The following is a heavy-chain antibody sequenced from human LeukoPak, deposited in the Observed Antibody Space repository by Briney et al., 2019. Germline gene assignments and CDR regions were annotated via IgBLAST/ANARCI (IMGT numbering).Heavy chain of an antibody. D-gene: IGHD5-12*01. V-gene: IGHV3-48*03. CDR2: ISSSGSTI. Sequence: GGSLILSCAASGFTFSSYEMNSVRQAPGKGLELVSYISSSGSTIYYADSVKGRITISRDNAKNSLYLQMNSLRAEDTAVYYCASNSGYDLDAFDIWGQGTMVTVSS. CDR3: ASNSGYDLDAFDI. CDR1: GFTFSSYE. J-gene: IGHJ3*02.